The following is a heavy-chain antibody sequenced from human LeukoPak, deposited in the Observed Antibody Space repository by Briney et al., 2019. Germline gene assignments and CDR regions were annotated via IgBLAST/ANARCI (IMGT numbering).Heavy chain of an antibody. D-gene: IGHD6-13*01. CDR2: ISSSSSYI. CDR1: GFTFRSYS. V-gene: IGHV3-21*01. CDR3: ARLFVNFQQQLVREDY. Sequence: PGGSLRLSCAASGFTFRSYSMNWVRQAPGKGLEWVSSISSSSSYIYYADSVKGRFTISRDNAKNSLYLQMNSLRAEDTAVYYCARLFVNFQQQLVREDYWGQGTLVTVSS. J-gene: IGHJ4*02.